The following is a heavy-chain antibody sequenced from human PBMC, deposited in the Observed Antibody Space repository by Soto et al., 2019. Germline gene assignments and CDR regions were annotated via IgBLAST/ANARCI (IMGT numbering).Heavy chain of an antibody. J-gene: IGHJ4*01. CDR1: GFTFRVYS. CDR3: ARSGVGDFDV. V-gene: IGHV3-48*02. Sequence: GSLRLSCSASGFTFRVYSMNWVRQAPGKGLEWVSYITSDERTIHYADSVKGRFTISRDNAKNSVYLQMTSLRDEDTAVYYCARSGVGDFDVWGQGILGTVSS. D-gene: IGHD2-8*01. CDR2: ITSDERTI.